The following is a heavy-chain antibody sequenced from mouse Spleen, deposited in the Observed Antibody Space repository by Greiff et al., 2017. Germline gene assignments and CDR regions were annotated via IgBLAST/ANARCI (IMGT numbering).Heavy chain of an antibody. D-gene: IGHD1-2*01. CDR1: GYTFTSYW. V-gene: IGHV1-5*01. CDR3: TRFFTTATRGYFDY. J-gene: IGHJ2*01. Sequence: EVQLQQSGTVLARPGASVKMSCKASGYTFTSYWMHWVKQRPGQGLEWIGAIYPGNSDTSYNQKFKGKAKLTAVTSTSTAYMELSSLTNEDSAVYYCTRFFTTATRGYFDYWGQGTTLTVSS. CDR2: IYPGNSDT.